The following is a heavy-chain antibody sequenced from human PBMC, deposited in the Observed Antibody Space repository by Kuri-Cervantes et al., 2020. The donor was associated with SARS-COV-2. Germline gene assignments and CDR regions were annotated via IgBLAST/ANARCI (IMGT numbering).Heavy chain of an antibody. D-gene: IGHD6-13*01. Sequence: ASVKVSCKASGYTFTSYGISWVRQAPGQGLEWMGWISAYNGNTNYAQKLQGRVTMTTDTSTSTAYTELRSLRSDDTAVYYCARDRPGIAAASLYYYYMDVWGKGTTVTVSS. J-gene: IGHJ6*03. CDR3: ARDRPGIAAASLYYYYMDV. CDR2: ISAYNGNT. CDR1: GYTFTSYG. V-gene: IGHV1-18*01.